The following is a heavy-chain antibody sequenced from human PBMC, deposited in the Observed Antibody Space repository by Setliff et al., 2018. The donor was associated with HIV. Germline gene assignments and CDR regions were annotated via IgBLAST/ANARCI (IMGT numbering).Heavy chain of an antibody. CDR1: GYTFTNYY. V-gene: IGHV1-46*01. CDR3: ARETQTGTGSYLN. Sequence: ASVKVSCKTSGYTFTNYYVNWVRQAPGQGLEWMGKINCENGDTTYAQNFKDRVTVTRDTSTSTVYMDLSSLRPEDTAVYYCARETQTGTGSYLNWGQGTLVTV. CDR2: INCENGDT. D-gene: IGHD3-10*01. J-gene: IGHJ4*02.